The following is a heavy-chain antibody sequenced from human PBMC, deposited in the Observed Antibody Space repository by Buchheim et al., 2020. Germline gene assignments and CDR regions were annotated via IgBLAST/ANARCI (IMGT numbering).Heavy chain of an antibody. CDR3: ARKGDCSGGSCYSVYDYYYGMDV. Sequence: QVQLVQSGAEVKKPGASVKVSCKASGYTFTSYAMHWVRQAPGQRLEWMGWINAGNGNTKYSQKFQGRVTITRDTSASTAYLELSSLRSEDTAVYYCARKGDCSGGSCYSVYDYYYGMDVWGQGTT. J-gene: IGHJ6*02. V-gene: IGHV1-3*01. CDR2: INAGNGNT. CDR1: GYTFTSYA. D-gene: IGHD2-15*01.